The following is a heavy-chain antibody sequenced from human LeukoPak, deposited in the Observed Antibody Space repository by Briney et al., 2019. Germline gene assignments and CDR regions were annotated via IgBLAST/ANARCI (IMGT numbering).Heavy chain of an antibody. Sequence: SETLSLTCTVSGGSISSYYWSWIRQPPGKGLEWIGYIYYSGSTYYNPSLKSRVTISVDTSKNQFSLKLSSVTAADTAVYYCARVSYDSSSYSTFDYWGQGTLVTVSS. J-gene: IGHJ4*02. CDR1: GGSISSYY. V-gene: IGHV4-59*12. CDR3: ARVSYDSSSYSTFDY. D-gene: IGHD3-22*01. CDR2: IYYSGST.